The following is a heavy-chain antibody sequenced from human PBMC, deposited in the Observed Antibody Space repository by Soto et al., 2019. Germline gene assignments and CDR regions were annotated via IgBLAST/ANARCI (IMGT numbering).Heavy chain of an antibody. CDR3: AKGPYVSSSYWGN. J-gene: IGHJ4*02. CDR2: ISGSGDST. V-gene: IGHV3-23*01. CDR1: GFTFSNYG. D-gene: IGHD3-22*01. Sequence: EVQLLESGGGLEQPGGSLRLSCAASGFTFSNYGMSWVRQAPGKGLEWVSGISGSGDSTYYADSVKCRFTSSRDNSKNTLSLQMNSLRVEDTAVYYCAKGPYVSSSYWGNWGQGTLVTVSS.